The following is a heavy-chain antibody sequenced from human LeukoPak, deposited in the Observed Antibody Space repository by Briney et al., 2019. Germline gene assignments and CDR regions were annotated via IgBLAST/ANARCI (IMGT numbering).Heavy chain of an antibody. CDR1: GGSFSGHY. CDR2: INHSGST. Sequence: SETLSLTCAVYGGSFSGHYWSWIRQPPGKGLEWIGEINHSGSTNYNPSLKSRVTISVDTSKNQFSLKLSSVTAADTAVYYCARGWIQLWSIAFDYWGQGTLVTVSS. J-gene: IGHJ4*02. CDR3: ARGWIQLWSIAFDY. D-gene: IGHD5-18*01. V-gene: IGHV4-34*01.